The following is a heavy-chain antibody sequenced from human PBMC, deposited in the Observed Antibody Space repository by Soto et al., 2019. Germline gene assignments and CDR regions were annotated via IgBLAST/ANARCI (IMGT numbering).Heavy chain of an antibody. Sequence: EVQLLESGGGLVQPGGSLRLSCAASGFTFSSYAMSWVRQAQGKGLEWVSGISGSGSSTYYADAVKGRFTIARDNSKNTLYLQMNSLRAEDAAVYYCAKALLSYYYGMDVWGQGTTVTVSS. D-gene: IGHD1-26*01. CDR1: GFTFSSYA. J-gene: IGHJ6*02. CDR3: AKALLSYYYGMDV. CDR2: ISGSGSST. V-gene: IGHV3-23*01.